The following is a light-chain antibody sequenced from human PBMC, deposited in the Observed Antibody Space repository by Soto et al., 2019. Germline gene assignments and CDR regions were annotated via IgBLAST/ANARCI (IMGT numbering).Light chain of an antibody. Sequence: DIQRTQSPSTLSASVGDRVTITCRASQTISNWLAWYQPKPGKAPKLLIYDASTLESGVPSRFSGSGSGTEFTLTIRTLQPDDFATYYCQQYNTYTWTFGQGTKV. CDR2: DAS. J-gene: IGKJ1*01. CDR1: QTISNW. V-gene: IGKV1-5*01. CDR3: QQYNTYTWT.